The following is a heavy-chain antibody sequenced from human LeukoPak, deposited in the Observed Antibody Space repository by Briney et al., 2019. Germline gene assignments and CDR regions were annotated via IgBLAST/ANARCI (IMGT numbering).Heavy chain of an antibody. CDR3: ARDPYGPPDAFDI. V-gene: IGHV4-59*01. D-gene: IGHD3-10*01. CDR1: GDSISPNF. Sequence: SETLSLTCSVSGDSISPNFWTWIRQPPGKGPEWIGYIFDSGSTNYNPSLKSRVTISLDTSKNQFSLKLDSVTAADTAVYFCARDPYGPPDAFDIWGQGTTVTVSS. CDR2: IFDSGST. J-gene: IGHJ3*02.